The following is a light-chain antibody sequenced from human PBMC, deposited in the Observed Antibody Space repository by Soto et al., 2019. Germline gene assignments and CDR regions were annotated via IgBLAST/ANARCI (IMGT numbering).Light chain of an antibody. CDR2: AAS. CDR3: LQDYDYPWT. V-gene: IGKV1-6*01. J-gene: IGKJ1*01. CDR1: QAIRND. Sequence: AIQVSQSPSSLTASVGDRVTITCRASQAIRNDVGWYQQKPGRAPKLLIYAASTLHSVVPSRFSGSGSGTDFTLTISSLEPEDFATYYCLQDYDYPWTFGQGTKVEMK.